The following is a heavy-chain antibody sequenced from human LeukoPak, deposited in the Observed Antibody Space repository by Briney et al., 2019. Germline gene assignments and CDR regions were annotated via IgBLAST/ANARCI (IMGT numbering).Heavy chain of an antibody. Sequence: GGSLRLSCAASGFSFSSYEMNWVRQAPGKGLEWVSYISSSGSTIYYADSVKGRFTISRDNAKNSLYLQMNSLGEEDTAVYYCARDKVVGATFFDYWGQGTLVTVSS. CDR3: ARDKVVGATFFDY. D-gene: IGHD1-26*01. CDR1: GFSFSSYE. J-gene: IGHJ4*02. CDR2: ISSSGSTI. V-gene: IGHV3-48*03.